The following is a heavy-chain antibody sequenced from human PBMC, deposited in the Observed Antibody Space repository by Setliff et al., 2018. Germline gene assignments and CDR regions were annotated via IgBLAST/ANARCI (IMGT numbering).Heavy chain of an antibody. CDR3: ARDYYDSSGYYDYFDY. CDR2: IKQDGSEK. CDR1: GFTFSSYW. D-gene: IGHD3-22*01. J-gene: IGHJ4*02. Sequence: GGSLRLSCAASGFTFSSYWMSWVRQAPGKGLEWVANIKQDGSEKYYVDAVKGRFTISRDNAKNSLYLQMNSRRAEDTAVYYCARDYYDSSGYYDYFDYWGQGTLVTVSS. V-gene: IGHV3-7*01.